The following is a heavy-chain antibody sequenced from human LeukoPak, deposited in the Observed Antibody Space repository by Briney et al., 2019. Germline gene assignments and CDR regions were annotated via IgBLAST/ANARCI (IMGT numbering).Heavy chain of an antibody. CDR1: GGSISSGHYY. CDR3: ARDGYTTGGLGY. Sequence: PSETLSLTCTVSGGSISSGHYYWSWIRQPAGKGLEWIGRMYTSGGTTYNPSLKSRVTISVDTSKNQFSLKLSSVTAADTAVYYCARDGYTTGGLGYWGQGTLVTVSS. V-gene: IGHV4-61*02. D-gene: IGHD5-24*01. J-gene: IGHJ4*02. CDR2: MYTSGGT.